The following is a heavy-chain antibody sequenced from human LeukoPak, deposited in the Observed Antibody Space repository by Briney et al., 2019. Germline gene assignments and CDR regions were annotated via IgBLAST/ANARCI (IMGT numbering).Heavy chain of an antibody. CDR2: IIPIFGTA. V-gene: IGHV1-69*05. CDR1: GGTFSSYA. J-gene: IGHJ6*03. CDR3: ARNYYGSGSYYNGPYYYYMDV. Sequence: GASVKVSCKASGGTFSSYAISWVRQAPGQGLEWMGGIIPIFGTANYAQKFQGRVTITTDESTSTAYMELSSLRSEDTDVYYCARNYYGSGSYYNGPYYYYMDVWGKGTTVTVSS. D-gene: IGHD3-10*01.